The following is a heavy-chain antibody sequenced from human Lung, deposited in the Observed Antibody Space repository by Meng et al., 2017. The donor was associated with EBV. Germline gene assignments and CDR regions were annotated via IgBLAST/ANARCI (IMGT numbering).Heavy chain of an antibody. CDR2: IYHRVST. CDR3: AIDEGGNSERGFQH. V-gene: IGHV4-4*02. J-gene: IGHJ1*01. Sequence: LKEQGPVRCEPCVARSLPSAVQGVSIRSSDWWSLVRQPPGKGLEWIGEIYHRVSTNYNPSLKSRVTISVDKSKNQFSLKLSSVTAADTAVYYCAIDEGGNSERGFQHWGQGTLVTVSS. CDR1: GVSIRSSDW. D-gene: IGHD4-23*01.